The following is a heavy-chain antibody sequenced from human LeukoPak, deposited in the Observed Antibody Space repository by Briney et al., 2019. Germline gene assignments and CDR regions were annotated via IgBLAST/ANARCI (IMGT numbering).Heavy chain of an antibody. D-gene: IGHD7-27*01. J-gene: IGHJ4*02. CDR2: ISASGDRT. CDR3: TKRGRDWGPFDY. Sequence: GGSLRLSCVASGFIFSDYAMSWVRQSPGKGLEWVSSISASGDRTYYPDSVKGRLTISRDNSKNTLYLEMDSLRDEDTAVYYCTKRGRDWGPFDYWGQGTLVTVSS. CDR1: GFIFSDYA. V-gene: IGHV3-23*01.